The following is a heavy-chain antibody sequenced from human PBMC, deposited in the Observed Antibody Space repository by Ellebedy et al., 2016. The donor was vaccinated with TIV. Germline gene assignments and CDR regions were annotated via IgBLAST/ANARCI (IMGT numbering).Heavy chain of an antibody. V-gene: IGHV3-7*03. Sequence: EGSLRLSCAASGFTFNSYWMSWVRQAPGKGLEWVANINQDGSRIYYVDSEKGRFTISRDNAKNSVYLRMNTLRVEDTAVYHCVRDGAYGDYSPGYYGMDVWGQGTTVTVSS. CDR1: GFTFNSYW. CDR2: INQDGSRI. D-gene: IGHD3-22*01. CDR3: VRDGAYGDYSPGYYGMDV. J-gene: IGHJ6*02.